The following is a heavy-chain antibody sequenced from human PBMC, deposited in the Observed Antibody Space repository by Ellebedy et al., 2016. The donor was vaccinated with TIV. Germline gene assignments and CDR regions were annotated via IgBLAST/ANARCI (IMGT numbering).Heavy chain of an antibody. CDR3: ARDSIGFGESPRYYYGMDV. V-gene: IGHV1-69*13. CDR1: GGTFSSYA. J-gene: IGHJ6*02. Sequence: AASVKVSCKASGGTFSSYAISWVRQAPGQGLEWMGGIIPIFGTANYAQKFQGRVTITADESTSTAYMELSSLRSEDTAVYYCARDSIGFGESPRYYYGMDVWGQGTTVTVSS. D-gene: IGHD3-10*01. CDR2: IIPIFGTA.